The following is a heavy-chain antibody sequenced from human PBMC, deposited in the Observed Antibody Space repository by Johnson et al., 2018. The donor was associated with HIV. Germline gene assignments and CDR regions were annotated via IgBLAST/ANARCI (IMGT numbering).Heavy chain of an antibody. Sequence: EKLVESGGGLVKPGGSLRLSCAASGFTFSNAWMSWVRQAPGKGLEWVGRIKSKTDGGTSDYAAPVKGRFTISRDDSKNTLYMQMHSLKTEDTAVYYCTTDPIVAAGHDAFDIWGQGTMVTVSS. CDR3: TTDPIVAAGHDAFDI. CDR2: IKSKTDGGTS. J-gene: IGHJ3*02. V-gene: IGHV3-15*01. CDR1: GFTFSNAW. D-gene: IGHD6-13*01.